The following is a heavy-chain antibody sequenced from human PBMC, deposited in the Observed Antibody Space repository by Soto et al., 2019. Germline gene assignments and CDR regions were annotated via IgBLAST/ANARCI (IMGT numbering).Heavy chain of an antibody. Sequence: SVKVSCKASGGTFSSYAISWVRQAPGQGLEWMGGIIPIFGTANYAQKFQGRVTITADESTSTAYMELSSLRSEDTAVYYCATSSGSYEYYYYGMDVWGQGTTVTVSS. D-gene: IGHD1-26*01. CDR3: ATSSGSYEYYYYGMDV. CDR2: IIPIFGTA. V-gene: IGHV1-69*13. J-gene: IGHJ6*02. CDR1: GGTFSSYA.